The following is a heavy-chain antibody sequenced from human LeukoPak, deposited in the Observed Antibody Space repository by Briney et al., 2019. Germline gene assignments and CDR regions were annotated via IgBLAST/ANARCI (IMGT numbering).Heavy chain of an antibody. CDR3: ATREYYDGSGYSVY. CDR1: GFTVSSNY. V-gene: IGHV3-53*01. D-gene: IGHD3-22*01. Sequence: GGSLRLSCAASGFTVSSNYMSWVRQVPGKGLEWVSTISPGGDTTFYADSVKGRFTISRDNSKYTLFLQINSLRVEDTALYYCATREYYDGSGYSVYWGQGILVSVSS. CDR2: ISPGGDTT. J-gene: IGHJ4*02.